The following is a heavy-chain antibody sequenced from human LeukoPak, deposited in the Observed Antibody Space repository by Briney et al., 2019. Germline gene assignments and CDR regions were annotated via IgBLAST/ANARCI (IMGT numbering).Heavy chain of an antibody. CDR1: GFILSDHF. Sequence: PGGSLRLSCAASGFILSDHFTDWVRQAPGKGLEWVGRTRNKANRYTTEYGASVKGRLTISRNDSKNSLYLQMNSLKTEDTAVYYCAKVLSSVYYDSSGYPILSEAFDIWGQGTMVTVSS. CDR3: AKVLSSVYYDSSGYPILSEAFDI. D-gene: IGHD3-22*01. CDR2: TRNKANRYTT. V-gene: IGHV3-72*01. J-gene: IGHJ3*02.